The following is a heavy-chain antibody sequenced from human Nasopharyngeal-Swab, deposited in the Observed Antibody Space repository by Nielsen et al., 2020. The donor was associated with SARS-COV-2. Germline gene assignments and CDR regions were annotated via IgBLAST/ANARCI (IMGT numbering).Heavy chain of an antibody. CDR3: AKSGPPPYYDILTGHFDY. CDR2: IRYDGSNK. D-gene: IGHD3-9*01. V-gene: IGHV3-30*02. CDR1: GFTFSSYG. Sequence: GESLKISCAASGFTFSSYGMHWVRQAPGKGLEWVAFIRYDGSNKYYADSVKGRFTISRDNSKNTLYLQMNSLRAEDTAVYYCAKSGPPPYYDILTGHFDYWGQGTLVTVSS. J-gene: IGHJ4*02.